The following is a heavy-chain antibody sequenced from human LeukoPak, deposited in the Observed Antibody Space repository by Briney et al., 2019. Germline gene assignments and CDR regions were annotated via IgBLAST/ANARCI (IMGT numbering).Heavy chain of an antibody. CDR1: GGTFSSYA. V-gene: IGHV1-24*01. CDR3: ATVGYCSSTSCSDYYGMDV. D-gene: IGHD2-2*01. CDR2: FDPEDGET. J-gene: IGHJ6*02. Sequence: ASVKVSCKASGGTFSSYAISWVRQAPGKGLEWMGGFDPEDGETIYAQKFQGRVTMTEDTSTDTAYMELSSLRSEDTAVYYCATVGYCSSTSCSDYYGMDVWGQGTTVTVSS.